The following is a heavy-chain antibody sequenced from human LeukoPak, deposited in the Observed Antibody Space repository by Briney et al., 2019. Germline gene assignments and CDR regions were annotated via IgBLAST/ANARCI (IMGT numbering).Heavy chain of an antibody. CDR1: GASISSFY. CDR3: ARVVIDYSGYDWGSFDY. D-gene: IGHD5-12*01. J-gene: IGHJ4*02. CDR2: IYTSGSP. Sequence: SETLSLTCAVSGASISSFYWSWIRQPAGKGLEWIGRIYTSGSPTYNPSFKSGATMSVDTSKNHFSQKLSSVTDADTAVYYCARVVIDYSGYDWGSFDYWGQGTLVTVSS. V-gene: IGHV4-4*07.